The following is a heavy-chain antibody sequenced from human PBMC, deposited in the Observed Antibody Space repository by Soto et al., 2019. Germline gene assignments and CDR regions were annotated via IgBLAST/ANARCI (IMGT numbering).Heavy chain of an antibody. D-gene: IGHD3-22*01. CDR1: GFTFSSYG. CDR2: ISYDGSNK. CDR3: AKDGSSGYYYLDY. Sequence: PGGSLRLSCAASGFTFSSYGMHWVRQAPGKGLEWVAVISYDGSNKYYADPVKGRFTISRDNSKNTLYLQMNSLRAEDTAVYYCAKDGSSGYYYLDYWGQGTLVTVSS. J-gene: IGHJ4*02. V-gene: IGHV3-30*18.